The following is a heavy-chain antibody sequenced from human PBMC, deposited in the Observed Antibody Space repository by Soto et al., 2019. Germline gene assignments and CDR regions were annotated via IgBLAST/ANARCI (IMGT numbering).Heavy chain of an antibody. V-gene: IGHV1-18*01. D-gene: IGHD3-16*01. CDR2: ISAYNGNT. Sequence: ASVKVSCKASGYTFTSYGISWVRQAPGQGLEWMGWISAYNGNTNYAQKLQGRVTMTTDTSTSTAYMELRSLRSDDTAVYYCASGITFGGVTARGFVYCGQTTLVTVSS. CDR3: ASGITFGGVTARGFVY. J-gene: IGHJ4*02. CDR1: GYTFTSYG.